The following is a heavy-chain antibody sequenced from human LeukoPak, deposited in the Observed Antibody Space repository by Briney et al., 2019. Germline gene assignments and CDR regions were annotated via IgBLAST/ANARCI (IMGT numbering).Heavy chain of an antibody. CDR3: ARGIHNWNYRLRYYGMDV. J-gene: IGHJ6*02. Sequence: GASVKVSCKASGYTFTSYGISWVRQAPGQGLEWMGWISACNGNTNYAQKLQGRVTMTTDTSTSTAYMELRSLRSDDTAVYYCARGIHNWNYRLRYYGMDVWGQGTTVTVSS. CDR2: ISACNGNT. D-gene: IGHD1-7*01. V-gene: IGHV1-18*01. CDR1: GYTFTSYG.